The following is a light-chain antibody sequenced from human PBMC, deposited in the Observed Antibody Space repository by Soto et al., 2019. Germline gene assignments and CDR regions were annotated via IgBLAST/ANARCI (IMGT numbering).Light chain of an antibody. V-gene: IGLV1-40*01. CDR2: GNS. CDR1: SSNIWAGYD. CDR3: QSYDSNLSGFYV. J-gene: IGLJ1*01. Sequence: QSVLTQPPSVSGAPGQRVTISCTGTSSNIWAGYDVHWYQQLPGTAPKLLIYGNSNRPSGVPERFSGSKSGTSASLAITVLQAEDEADYYCQSYDSNLSGFYVFGTGTKLTVL.